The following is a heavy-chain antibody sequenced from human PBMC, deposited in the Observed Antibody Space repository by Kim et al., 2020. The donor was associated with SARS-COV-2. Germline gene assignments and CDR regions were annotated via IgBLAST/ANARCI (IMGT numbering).Heavy chain of an antibody. V-gene: IGHV3-48*02. J-gene: IGHJ6*02. CDR3: AREAIGYYGMDV. CDR1: GFTFSRNS. Sequence: GGSLRLSCSASGFTFSRNSINWVRQAPGKGLEWVSYIGSTSSTIHYAGSVKGRFTISRDNAKNSVYLQMNSLRDEDTAVYYCAREAIGYYGMDVWGQGTTVTVS. CDR2: IGSTSSTI.